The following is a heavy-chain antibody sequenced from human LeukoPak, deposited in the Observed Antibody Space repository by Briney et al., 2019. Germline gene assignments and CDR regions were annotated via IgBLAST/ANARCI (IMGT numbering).Heavy chain of an antibody. Sequence: ASVKVSCKASGYSFTDYCMHWVRQAPGQGLEWMGWINPNSGGTNSAQKFQGRVTMTRDTSITTVYMEVSWLTSDDTAIYYCARADRLHGGPYLIGPWGQGTLVTVSS. D-gene: IGHD2-21*01. V-gene: IGHV1-2*02. CDR3: ARADRLHGGPYLIGP. CDR2: INPNSGGT. CDR1: GYSFTDYC. J-gene: IGHJ5*02.